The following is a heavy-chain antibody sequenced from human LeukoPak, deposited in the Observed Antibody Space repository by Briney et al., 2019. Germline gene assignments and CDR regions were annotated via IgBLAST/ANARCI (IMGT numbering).Heavy chain of an antibody. CDR1: GFTFSDYY. V-gene: IGHV3-11*01. CDR3: AKSVVGASNPFDI. Sequence: GGSLRLSCAASGFTFSDYYMSWIRQAPGKGLEWVSYISSSGSTIYYADSVKGRFTISRDNAKNSLYLQMNSLRAEDTAVYYCAKSVVGASNPFDIWGQGTMVTVSS. CDR2: ISSSGSTI. D-gene: IGHD1-26*01. J-gene: IGHJ3*02.